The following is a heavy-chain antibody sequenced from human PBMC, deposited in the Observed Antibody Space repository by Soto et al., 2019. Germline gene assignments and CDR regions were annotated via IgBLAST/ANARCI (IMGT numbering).Heavy chain of an antibody. J-gene: IGHJ6*02. D-gene: IGHD6-19*01. Sequence: GGSLRVACAAWGFCISRYAMHWVRQAPGKGLEWVAVISYDGSNKYYADSVKGRFTISRDNSKNTLYLQMNSLRAEDTAVYYCARGPYSSGWYIYYGMDVWGQGTTVTVSS. V-gene: IGHV3-30-3*01. CDR1: GFCISRYA. CDR2: ISYDGSNK. CDR3: ARGPYSSGWYIYYGMDV.